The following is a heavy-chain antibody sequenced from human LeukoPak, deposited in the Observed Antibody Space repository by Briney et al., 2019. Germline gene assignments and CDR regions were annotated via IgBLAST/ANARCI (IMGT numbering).Heavy chain of an antibody. V-gene: IGHV3-43*01. D-gene: IGHD6-19*01. CDR1: GFTFDDYT. CDR2: ISWDGGST. CDR3: AKDTGNSGWSRTFDY. Sequence: GGSLRLSCAVSGFTFDDYTMHWVRQAPGKGLEWVSLISWDGGSTYYADSVKGRFTISRDNSKNSLYLQMNSLRTEDTALYYCAKDTGNSGWSRTFDYWGQGTLVTVSS. J-gene: IGHJ4*02.